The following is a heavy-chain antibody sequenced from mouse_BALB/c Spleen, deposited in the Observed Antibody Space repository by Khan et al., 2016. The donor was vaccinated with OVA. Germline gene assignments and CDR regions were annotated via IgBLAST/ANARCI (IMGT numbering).Heavy chain of an antibody. D-gene: IGHD1-1*01. V-gene: IGHV1-18*01. Sequence: EVQGVESGPELVKPGASVKIPCKASGYTFTDYNMDWVKQSHGKSLEWIGDITPNNGGTIYNQRFKGKATLTVDQSSSTAYMELRSLTSEDTAVYYCTRGGHGSPFDYWGQGTTLTVSS. J-gene: IGHJ2*01. CDR2: ITPNNGGT. CDR3: TRGGHGSPFDY. CDR1: GYTFTDYN.